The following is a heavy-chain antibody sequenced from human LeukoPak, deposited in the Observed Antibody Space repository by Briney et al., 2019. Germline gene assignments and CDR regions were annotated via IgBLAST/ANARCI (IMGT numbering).Heavy chain of an antibody. V-gene: IGHV3-33*06. Sequence: GRSLRLSCAASGFTFSSYGMHWVRQAPGKGLEWVAVIWYDGSNKYYADSVKGRFTISRDNSKNTLYLQMNSLRAEDTAVYYCAKGGSGLRLGYFDYWGQGTLVTVSS. CDR1: GFTFSSYG. CDR3: AKGGSGLRLGYFDY. CDR2: IWYDGSNK. J-gene: IGHJ4*02. D-gene: IGHD3-3*01.